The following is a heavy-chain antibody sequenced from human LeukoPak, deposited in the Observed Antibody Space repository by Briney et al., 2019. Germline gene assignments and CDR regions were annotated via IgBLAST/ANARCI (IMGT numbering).Heavy chain of an antibody. D-gene: IGHD3-9*01. CDR1: GFTFSSYA. J-gene: IGHJ4*02. V-gene: IGHV3-23*01. Sequence: GGSLRLSCAASGFTFSSYAMSWVRQAPGKGLEWVSAISGSGGSTYYADSVKGRFTISRDNSKHTLYLQMNSLRAEDTAVYYCAKDADILTGYSPFDYWGQGTLVTVSS. CDR3: AKDADILTGYSPFDY. CDR2: ISGSGGST.